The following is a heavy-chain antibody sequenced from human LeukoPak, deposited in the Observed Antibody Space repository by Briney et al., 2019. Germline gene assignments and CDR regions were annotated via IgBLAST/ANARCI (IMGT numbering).Heavy chain of an antibody. CDR1: GFTFSSYG. CDR3: AKEAYDSSGYYYVQGDYFDY. J-gene: IGHJ4*02. V-gene: IGHV3-30*02. CDR2: IRYDGSNK. Sequence: GGSLRLSCAASGFTFSSYGMHWVRQSPGKGLEWVAFIRYDGSNKYYADSVKGRFTISRDNSKNTLYLQMNSLRAEDTAVYYCAKEAYDSSGYYYVQGDYFDYWGQGTLVTVSS. D-gene: IGHD3-22*01.